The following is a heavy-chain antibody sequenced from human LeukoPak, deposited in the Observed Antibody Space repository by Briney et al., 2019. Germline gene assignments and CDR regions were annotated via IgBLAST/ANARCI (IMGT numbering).Heavy chain of an antibody. D-gene: IGHD5-12*01. CDR1: GFTFSRYW. J-gene: IGHJ4*02. CDR3: ANGGYSGYDREYYFDY. Sequence: GGSLRLSCVASGFTFSRYWMHWVRQAPGKGLVWVSRINSDGRSTDYADSVKGRFSISRDNSKNTLYLQMNSLRAEDTAVYYCANGGYSGYDREYYFDYWGQGTLVTVSS. CDR2: INSDGRST. V-gene: IGHV3-74*01.